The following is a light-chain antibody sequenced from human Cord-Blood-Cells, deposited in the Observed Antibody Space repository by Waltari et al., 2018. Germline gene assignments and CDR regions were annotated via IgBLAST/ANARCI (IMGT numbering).Light chain of an antibody. Sequence: QSALTQPASVSGSPGQSITISCTGTSSDVGGYNYVSWYQQHPGKAPKLMIYEVSNRPSGVSKRFSGYKSGNTAALTISGLQAEDEADYYCSSYTSSSTLVFGTGTKVTGL. CDR3: SSYTSSSTLV. CDR1: SSDVGGYNY. V-gene: IGLV2-14*01. J-gene: IGLJ1*01. CDR2: EVS.